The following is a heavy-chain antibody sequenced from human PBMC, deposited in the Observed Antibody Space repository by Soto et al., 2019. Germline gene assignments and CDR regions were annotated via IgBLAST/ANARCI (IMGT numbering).Heavy chain of an antibody. CDR2: IIPIFGTA. D-gene: IGHD3-3*01. V-gene: IGHV1-69*01. J-gene: IGHJ6*02. Sequence: QVQLVQSGAEVQKPGSSVKVSCKASGGTFSSYAISWVRQAPGQGLEWMGGIIPIFGTANYAQKFQGRVTITADESTSTADMELSSLRSEDTAVYYCARESITIFGVVIGRSGVGMDVWGQGTTVTVSS. CDR1: GGTFSSYA. CDR3: ARESITIFGVVIGRSGVGMDV.